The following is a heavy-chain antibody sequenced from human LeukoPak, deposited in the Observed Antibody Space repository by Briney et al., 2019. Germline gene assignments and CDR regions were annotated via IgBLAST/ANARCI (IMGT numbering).Heavy chain of an antibody. J-gene: IGHJ4*02. CDR3: AKSWGVEYSSGFYIGVDY. D-gene: IGHD3-22*01. CDR2: ISPSGDTP. Sequence: GGSLRLSCAASGFTFSAHGMNWVRQAPGKGLEWVSGISPSGDTPLYTDSVKGRFTISRDNSKSTVYLQMNSLRAEDTAVFYCAKSWGVEYSSGFYIGVDYWGQGTLVTVSS. CDR1: GFTFSAHG. V-gene: IGHV3-23*01.